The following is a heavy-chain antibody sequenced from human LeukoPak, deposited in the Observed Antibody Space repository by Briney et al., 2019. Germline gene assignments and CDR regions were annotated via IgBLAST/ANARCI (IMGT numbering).Heavy chain of an antibody. V-gene: IGHV4-4*07. CDR3: ARGHTYYYDSSGPHYDY. D-gene: IGHD3-22*01. Sequence: SETLSLTCTVSGGSISSYYWSWIRQPAGKGLEWIGRIYTSGSTNYNPSLKSRVTISVDTSKNQFSLKLSSVTAADTAVYYCARGHTYYYDSSGPHYDYWGQGTLVTVSS. CDR2: IYTSGST. CDR1: GGSISSYY. J-gene: IGHJ4*02.